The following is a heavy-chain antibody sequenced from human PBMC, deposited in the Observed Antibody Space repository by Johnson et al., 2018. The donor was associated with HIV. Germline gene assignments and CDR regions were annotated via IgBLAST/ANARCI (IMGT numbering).Heavy chain of an antibody. Sequence: VQLVESGGGVVQPGGSLRLSCAASGFTVSSNYMSWVRQGPGKGLEWVSVINSGGDTYYADSVQGRFTISLDNAKNYLYLQMNSLRAEDTAVYYCARDGQLGAFDIWGQGTMVTVSS. CDR3: ARDGQLGAFDI. CDR2: INSGGDT. CDR1: GFTVSSNY. D-gene: IGHD1-1*01. J-gene: IGHJ3*02. V-gene: IGHV3-66*01.